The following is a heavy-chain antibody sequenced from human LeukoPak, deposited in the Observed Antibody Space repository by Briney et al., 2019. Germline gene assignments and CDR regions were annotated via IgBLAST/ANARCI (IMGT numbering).Heavy chain of an antibody. J-gene: IGHJ4*02. CDR1: GFPFRSYT. D-gene: IGHD6-19*01. CDR2: ISSSSSPI. Sequence: PGGSLRLSCAASGFPFRSYTMNWVRQAPGKGLEWLSYISSSSSPIYYADSVKGRFTISRDNAKNSLYLQMNSLRDEYTAVYYCATEDSGRFHWGQGTLVTVSS. V-gene: IGHV3-48*02. CDR3: ATEDSGRFH.